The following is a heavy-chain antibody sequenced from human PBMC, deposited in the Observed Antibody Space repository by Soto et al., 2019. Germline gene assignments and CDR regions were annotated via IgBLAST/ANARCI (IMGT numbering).Heavy chain of an antibody. CDR3: ARDDRAAAAGTRYYFDY. Sequence: QVQLVQSEAEVKKPGASVKVSCKASGYIFTNYGLSWVRQAPGQGLEWMAWISPYDGNTHYAQNLQGRVTVTTDTSTSTAYMELRSLRSDDTAVYFCARDDRAAAAGTRYYFDYWGQGTLVTVSS. V-gene: IGHV1-18*01. CDR1: GYIFTNYG. J-gene: IGHJ4*02. CDR2: ISPYDGNT. D-gene: IGHD6-13*01.